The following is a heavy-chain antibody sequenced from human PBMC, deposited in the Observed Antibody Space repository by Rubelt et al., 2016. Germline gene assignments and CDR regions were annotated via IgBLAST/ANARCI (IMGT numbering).Heavy chain of an antibody. CDR1: GGFVTNSSDY. CDR3: AAHLRRQRGWFDP. Sequence: QESDPGLVKPSETLSLTCTVSGGFVTNSSDYWGWLRQAPGKGLEWIASFSYGGTTFFNPSLKSRVTLENDVSKNQFSLSLTSVTAGDTAVYYCAAHLRRQRGWFDPWGQGTLVTVSS. V-gene: IGHV4-39*07. CDR2: FSYGGTT. D-gene: IGHD6-25*01. J-gene: IGHJ5*02.